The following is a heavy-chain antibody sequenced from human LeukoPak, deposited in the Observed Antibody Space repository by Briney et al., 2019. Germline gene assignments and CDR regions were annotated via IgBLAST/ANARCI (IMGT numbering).Heavy chain of an antibody. V-gene: IGHV4-30-2*01. CDR2: IYHSGST. CDR3: ARLRRGMTTVTSKVGSGYYYYGMDV. J-gene: IGHJ6*02. CDR1: GGSISSGGYS. D-gene: IGHD4-17*01. Sequence: PSETLSLTCAVSGGSISSGGYSWSWIRQPPGKGLEWIGYIYHSGSTYYNPSLKSRVTISVDTSKNQFSLKLSSVTAADTAVYYCARLRRGMTTVTSKVGSGYYYYGMDVWGQGTTVTVSS.